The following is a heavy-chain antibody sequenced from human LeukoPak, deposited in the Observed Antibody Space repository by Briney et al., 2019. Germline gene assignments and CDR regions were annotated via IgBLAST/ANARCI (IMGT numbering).Heavy chain of an antibody. J-gene: IGHJ5*02. V-gene: IGHV4-34*01. D-gene: IGHD3-10*01. Sequence: KPSETLSLTCAVYGGSFGGYYWSWIRQPPGKGLEWIGEINHSGSTNYNPSLKSRVTISVDTSKNQFSLKLSSVTAADTAVYYCARVRGLLLWLGELLYPNWFDPWGQGTLVTVSS. CDR2: INHSGST. CDR1: GGSFGGYY. CDR3: ARVRGLLLWLGELLYPNWFDP.